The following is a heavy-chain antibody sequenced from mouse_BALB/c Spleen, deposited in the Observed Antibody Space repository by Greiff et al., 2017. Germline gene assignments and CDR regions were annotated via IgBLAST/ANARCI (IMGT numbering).Heavy chain of an antibody. D-gene: IGHD2-4*01. V-gene: IGHV1-80*01. CDR2: IYPGDGDT. CDR1: GYAFSSYW. Sequence: VKLQESGAELVRPGSSVKISCKASGYAFSSYWMNWVKQRPGQGLEWIGRIYPGDGDTNYNGKFKGKATLTADKSSSTAYLQLSSLTSEDSAVYFCARRDDYDGFAYWGQGTLVTVSA. CDR3: ARRDDYDGFAY. J-gene: IGHJ3*01.